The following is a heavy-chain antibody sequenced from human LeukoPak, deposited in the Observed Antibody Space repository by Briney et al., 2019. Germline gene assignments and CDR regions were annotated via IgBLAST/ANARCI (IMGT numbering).Heavy chain of an antibody. CDR1: GGSFSGYY. CDR2: INHSGST. V-gene: IGHV4-34*01. J-gene: IGHJ6*02. D-gene: IGHD5-18*01. CDR3: ARVRTRGYSYGYYYYYGMDV. Sequence: SETLSLTCAVYGGSFSGYYRSWIRQPPGKGLEWMGEINHSGSTNYNPSLKSRVTISVDTSKNQFSLKLSSVTAADTAVYYCARVRTRGYSYGYYYYYGMDVWGQGTTVTVSS.